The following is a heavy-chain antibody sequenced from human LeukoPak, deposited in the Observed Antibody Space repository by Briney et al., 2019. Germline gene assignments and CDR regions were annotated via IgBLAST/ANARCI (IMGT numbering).Heavy chain of an antibody. CDR1: GGTFSSYA. V-gene: IGHV1-69*13. Sequence: ASVKVSCKASGGTFSSYAISWVRQAPGQGLEWMGGIIPIFGTANYAQKFQGRVTITADESTSTAYMELSSLRSEDTAVYYCARDNSVRDEAWWFNPWGQGTLVTVSS. D-gene: IGHD5-24*01. CDR3: ARDNSVRDEAWWFNP. CDR2: IIPIFGTA. J-gene: IGHJ5*02.